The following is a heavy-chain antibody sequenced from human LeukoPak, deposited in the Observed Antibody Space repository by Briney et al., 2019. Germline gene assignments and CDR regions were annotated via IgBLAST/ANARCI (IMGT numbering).Heavy chain of an antibody. CDR2: ISAYNGNT. CDR3: ARAGDIEVVPAATQFDY. Sequence: ASVKVSCKASGYTFTSYGISWVRQAPGQGLEWMGWISAYNGNTNYAQKLQGRVTMTTDTSTSTAYMELRSLRSDDTAVYYCARAGDIEVVPAATQFDYWGQGTLVTVSS. J-gene: IGHJ4*02. CDR1: GYTFTSYG. V-gene: IGHV1-18*04. D-gene: IGHD2-2*01.